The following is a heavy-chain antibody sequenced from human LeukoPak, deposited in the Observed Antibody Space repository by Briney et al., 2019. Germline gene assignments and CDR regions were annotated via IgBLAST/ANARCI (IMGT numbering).Heavy chain of an antibody. CDR1: GGSISSYY. Sequence: SETLSLTCTVSGGSISSYYWSWIRQPPGKGLEWIGYIYYSGSTNYNPSLKSRVTISVDTSKNQFSLKLSSVTAADTAVYYCARHYRVPGSNYYDSSGYHPGYWYFDLWGRGTLVTVSS. D-gene: IGHD3-22*01. V-gene: IGHV4-59*08. J-gene: IGHJ2*01. CDR3: ARHYRVPGSNYYDSSGYHPGYWYFDL. CDR2: IYYSGST.